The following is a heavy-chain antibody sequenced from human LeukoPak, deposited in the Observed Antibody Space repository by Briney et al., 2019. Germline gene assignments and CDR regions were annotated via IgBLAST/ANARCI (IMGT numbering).Heavy chain of an antibody. CDR2: INPSGGST. V-gene: IGHV1-46*01. Sequence: ASVKVSCKASGYTFTSYYIHWVRQAPGQGLEWMGIINPSGGSTNYAQKFQGRVTMTRDMSTSTVYMELSSLISEDTAVYYCAREREWNYGGNYPRYYYYYYMDIWGKGTTVTISS. J-gene: IGHJ6*03. CDR1: GYTFTSYY. CDR3: AREREWNYGGNYPRYYYYYYMDI. D-gene: IGHD4-23*01.